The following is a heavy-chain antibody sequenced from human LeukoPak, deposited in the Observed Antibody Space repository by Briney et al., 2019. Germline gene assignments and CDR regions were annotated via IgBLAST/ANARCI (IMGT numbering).Heavy chain of an antibody. V-gene: IGHV4-59*01. J-gene: IGHJ6*02. CDR2: IYYSGSP. D-gene: IGHD3-3*01. CDR1: GGSISSYY. Sequence: SETLSLTCTVSGGSISSYYGSWIRQPPGRGLEWIGYIYYSGSPNSNPSLKSRVTISVDTSKNPFSMTLSSVTAADTAVYYCARDSASDFWSGSSPYHYYYGMDVWGQGTTVTVSS. CDR3: ARDSASDFWSGSSPYHYYYGMDV.